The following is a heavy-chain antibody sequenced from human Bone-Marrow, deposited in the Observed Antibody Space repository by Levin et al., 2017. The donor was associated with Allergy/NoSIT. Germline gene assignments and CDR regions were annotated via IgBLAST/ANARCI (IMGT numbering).Heavy chain of an antibody. CDR1: GYTFSDYF. V-gene: IGHV1-2*02. CDR3: ARDPGAQGAAGIDY. J-gene: IGHJ4*02. Sequence: GESLKISCKASGYTFSDYFMHWVRQAPGHGLEWMGWINPKSGGTNFAPKFQGRVTVTRDTSISTVYMEVSRLKSDDTAVYFCARDPGAQGAAGIDYWGLGTLVTVSS. CDR2: INPKSGGT. D-gene: IGHD6-13*01.